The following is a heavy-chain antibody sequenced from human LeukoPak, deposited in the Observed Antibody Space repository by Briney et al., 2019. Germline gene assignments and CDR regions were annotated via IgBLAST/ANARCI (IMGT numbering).Heavy chain of an antibody. CDR3: ARDIPRPRGFDP. CDR1: GGTFSSYA. V-gene: IGHV1-69*13. J-gene: IGHJ5*02. CDR2: IIPIFGTA. Sequence: ASVMVSCKASGGTFSSYAISWVRQAPGQGLEWMGGIIPIFGTANYAQKFQGRVTITADESTSTAYMELSSLRSEDTAVYYCARDIPRPRGFDPWGQGTLVTVSS.